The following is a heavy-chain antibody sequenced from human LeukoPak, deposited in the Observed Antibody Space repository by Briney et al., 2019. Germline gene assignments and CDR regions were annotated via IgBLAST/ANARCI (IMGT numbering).Heavy chain of an antibody. CDR2: ITGNGGTT. CDR3: AKGRTGYIPGF. J-gene: IGHJ4*02. Sequence: QPGGSLRLSCAASGXTFSSYTMTWVRQAPGKGLERVSVITGNGGTTYYADSLKGRFTISRDNSKNTLYLQMNSLRAEDTAVYYCAKGRTGYIPGFWGQGTLVTVSS. CDR1: GXTFSSYT. D-gene: IGHD6-13*01. V-gene: IGHV3-23*01.